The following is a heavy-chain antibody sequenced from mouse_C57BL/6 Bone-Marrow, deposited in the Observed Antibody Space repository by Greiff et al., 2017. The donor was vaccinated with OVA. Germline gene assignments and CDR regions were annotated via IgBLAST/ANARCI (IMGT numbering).Heavy chain of an antibody. D-gene: IGHD3-2*02. CDR2: IYPRSGNT. J-gene: IGHJ3*01. CDR1: GYTFTSYG. V-gene: IGHV1-81*01. CDR3: ADSSGYVPFAY. Sequence: QVHVKQSGAELARPGASVKLSCKASGYTFTSYGISWVKQRTGQGLEWIGEIYPRSGNTYYNEKFKGKATLTADKSSSTAYMELRSLTSEDSAVYFCADSSGYVPFAYWGQGTLVTVSA.